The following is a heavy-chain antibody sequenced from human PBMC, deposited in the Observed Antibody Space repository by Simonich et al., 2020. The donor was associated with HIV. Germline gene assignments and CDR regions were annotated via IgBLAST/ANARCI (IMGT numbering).Heavy chain of an antibody. CDR3: ARGGGNPNY. CDR1: GGSFSDYY. Sequence: QVQLQQWGAGLLKPSETLSLTCTVYGGSFSDYYWSWIRQPPGKGLEWIGEINHKGRTNYNPPLKGRVSISIGTSKNQFSLKLSSVTAADTAVYYCARGGGNPNYWGQGTLVTVSS. J-gene: IGHJ4*02. CDR2: INHKGRT. D-gene: IGHD1-1*01. V-gene: IGHV4-34*01.